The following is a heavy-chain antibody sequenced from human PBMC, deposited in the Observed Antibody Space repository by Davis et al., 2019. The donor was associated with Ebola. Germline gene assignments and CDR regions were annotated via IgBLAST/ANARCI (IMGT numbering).Heavy chain of an antibody. Sequence: GESLKISCAASGFTFSSYSMNWVRQAPGKGLEWVSSISSRNSYIHYADSVKGRFTISRDNAKNSLYLQMNSLRAEDTAVYYCAREGGGSWGYWGQGTLVTVSS. CDR1: GFTFSSYS. CDR2: ISSRNSYI. CDR3: AREGGGSWGY. D-gene: IGHD2-15*01. V-gene: IGHV3-21*01. J-gene: IGHJ4*02.